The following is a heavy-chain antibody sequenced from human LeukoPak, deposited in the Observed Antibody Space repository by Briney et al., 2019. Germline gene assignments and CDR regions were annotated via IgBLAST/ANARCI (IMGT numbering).Heavy chain of an antibody. Sequence: SETLSLTCTVSGYSISSGYFWGWMRQPPGKGLEWIGSIYQSETAHYNPSLKSRVTISVDTSKNQFSLKLRSVMAADTAVYYCARDRGTAMVTGDAFDIWGQGTMVTVSS. CDR1: GYSISSGYF. CDR3: ARDRGTAMVTGDAFDI. D-gene: IGHD5-18*01. CDR2: IYQSETA. J-gene: IGHJ3*02. V-gene: IGHV4-38-2*02.